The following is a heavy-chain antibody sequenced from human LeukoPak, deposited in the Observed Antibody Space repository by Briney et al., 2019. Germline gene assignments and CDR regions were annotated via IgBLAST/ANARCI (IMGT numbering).Heavy chain of an antibody. V-gene: IGHV4-30-4*01. CDR1: GGSISSGDYY. CDR2: IYYSGST. CDR3: ARDPLEASNYYGMDV. J-gene: IGHJ6*02. D-gene: IGHD5-12*01. Sequence: SQTLSLTCTVSGGSISSGDYYWSWIRQPPGKGLEWIGYIYYSGSTYYNPSLKSRVTISVDTSKNQFSLKLSPVTAADTAVYYCARDPLEASNYYGMDVWGQGTTVTVSS.